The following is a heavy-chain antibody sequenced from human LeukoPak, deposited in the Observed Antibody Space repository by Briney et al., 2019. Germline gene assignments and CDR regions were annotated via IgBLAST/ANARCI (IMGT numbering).Heavy chain of an antibody. V-gene: IGHV3-21*01. CDR2: ISSSSSYI. Sequence: GGSLRLSCAASGFTFSSYTMNWVRQAPGKGLEWVSSISSSSSYIYYVDSVKGRFTISRDNAKKSLYLQMNSLRAEDTALYYCARDGDTVLTRGYYYYMDVWGKGTTVTVSS. D-gene: IGHD4-23*01. CDR3: ARDGDTVLTRGYYYYMDV. CDR1: GFTFSSYT. J-gene: IGHJ6*03.